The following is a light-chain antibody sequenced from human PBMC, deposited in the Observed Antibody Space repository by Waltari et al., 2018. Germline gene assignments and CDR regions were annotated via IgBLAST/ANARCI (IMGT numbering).Light chain of an antibody. V-gene: IGLV3-21*02. Sequence: SYVLTQPPSVSVAPGQTARITCGGNNIGSKSVHRYKQKPGQTPVLVVYDESDRPSGIPERFSGSNSGNTATLTISSVEAGDEADYYCQVWDSSSDHYVFGTGTKVTVL. J-gene: IGLJ1*01. CDR2: DES. CDR3: QVWDSSSDHYV. CDR1: NIGSKS.